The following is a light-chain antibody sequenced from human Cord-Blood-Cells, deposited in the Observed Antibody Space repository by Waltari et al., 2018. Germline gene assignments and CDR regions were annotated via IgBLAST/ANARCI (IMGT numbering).Light chain of an antibody. CDR2: EGS. V-gene: IGLV2-23*01. Sequence: QSALTQPASVSGSPGQSITISCTGTSSDVGSYNLVSWYQQHPGKAPKLMIYEGSKRPSGVPNRCSGSKAGNTAALTISGLQADDEADYYCCSYPGSITYVFGTGTKVTVL. J-gene: IGLJ1*01. CDR1: SSDVGSYNL. CDR3: CSYPGSITYV.